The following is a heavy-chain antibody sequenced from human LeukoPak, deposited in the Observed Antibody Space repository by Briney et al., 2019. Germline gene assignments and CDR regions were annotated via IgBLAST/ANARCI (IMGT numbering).Heavy chain of an antibody. Sequence: HPGGSLRLSCAASGFTVSSNYMSWVRQAPGKGLEWVSVIYSGGNTYYADSVKGRFTISRDNSKNTLYLQMTSLRAGDTAIYYCARASGRLFPFDYWGQGTLVTVSS. J-gene: IGHJ4*02. CDR3: ARASGRLFPFDY. CDR2: IYSGGNT. CDR1: GFTVSSNY. D-gene: IGHD1-26*01. V-gene: IGHV3-53*01.